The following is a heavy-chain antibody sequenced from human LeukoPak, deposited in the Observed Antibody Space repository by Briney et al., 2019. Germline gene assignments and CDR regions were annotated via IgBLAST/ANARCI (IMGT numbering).Heavy chain of an antibody. CDR3: ARGALGSRPYDY. J-gene: IGHJ4*02. D-gene: IGHD2-2*01. Sequence: PSETLSLTCAVYGGSFSGYYWSWIRQPPGKGLEWIGEINHSGSTNYNPSLKSRVTISVDTSKNQFSLKLSSVTAADTAVYYCARGALGSRPYDYWGLGTLVTVSS. CDR1: GGSFSGYY. CDR2: INHSGST. V-gene: IGHV4-34*01.